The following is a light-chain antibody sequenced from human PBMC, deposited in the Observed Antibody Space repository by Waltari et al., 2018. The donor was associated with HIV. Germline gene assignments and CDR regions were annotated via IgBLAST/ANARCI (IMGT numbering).Light chain of an antibody. CDR3: AAWDDSLSGWV. Sequence: QSVLTQPPSASGTPGQRVTISCSGSSSNIGYNYVYWYQQLPGTAPKLRIYRNNQRPSGVPDRFSGSKSGTSASLAISGLRSEDEADYYCAAWDDSLSGWVFGGGTKLTVL. J-gene: IGLJ3*02. CDR2: RNN. V-gene: IGLV1-47*01. CDR1: SSNIGYNY.